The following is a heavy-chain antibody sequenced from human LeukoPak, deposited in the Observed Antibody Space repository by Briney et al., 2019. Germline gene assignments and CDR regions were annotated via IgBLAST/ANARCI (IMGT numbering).Heavy chain of an antibody. CDR2: IKQDGSEK. CDR3: ARGEFGDYDYEWGNYYYGMDV. Sequence: GGSLRLSCAASGFTFSSYWMSWVRQAPGKGREWVANIKQDGSEKYYVDSVKGRFTISRDNAKNSLYLQMNSLRAEDTAVYYCARGEFGDYDYEWGNYYYGMDVWGKGTTVTVSS. D-gene: IGHD5-12*01. J-gene: IGHJ6*04. V-gene: IGHV3-7*03. CDR1: GFTFSSYW.